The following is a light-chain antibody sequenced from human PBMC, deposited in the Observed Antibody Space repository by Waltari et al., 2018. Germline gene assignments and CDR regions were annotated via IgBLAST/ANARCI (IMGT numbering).Light chain of an antibody. Sequence: DIQMTQSPSSLSAPVGDTVTITCQASQGIGNTLNWYQQKPGKAPKLLIYRASSLQSGIPSRFSGTGSGTDFTLTISSLQPEDFATYYCQQGYTYPYSFGQGTKVEIK. CDR2: RAS. CDR1: QGIGNT. V-gene: IGKV1-NL1*01. J-gene: IGKJ2*03. CDR3: QQGYTYPYS.